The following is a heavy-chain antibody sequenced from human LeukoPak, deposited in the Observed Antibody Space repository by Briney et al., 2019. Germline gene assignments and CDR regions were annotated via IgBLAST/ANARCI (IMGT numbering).Heavy chain of an antibody. D-gene: IGHD2-2*01. V-gene: IGHV1-8*02. Sequence: GASVKVSCKASGYTFTGYYMHWVRQAPGQGLEWMGWINPNSGNTGYAQKFQGRVTMTRNTSISTAYMELSSLRSEDTAVYYCAIVPAATQYYYYGMDVWGQGTTVTVSS. J-gene: IGHJ6*02. CDR3: AIVPAATQYYYYGMDV. CDR1: GYTFTGYY. CDR2: INPNSGNT.